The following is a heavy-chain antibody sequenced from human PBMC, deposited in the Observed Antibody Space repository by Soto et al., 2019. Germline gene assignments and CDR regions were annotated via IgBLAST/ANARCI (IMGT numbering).Heavy chain of an antibody. Sequence: QVHLVQSGAEVRKPGASVKVSCKASVYSFTSYGISWVRQAPGQGLEWMGWISTDNGNTNYARSLQGRVSMTIDPSTSTAYMELWSLGSDETAVYYCARDVPDTSLFFYYYGMDVWGQGTTVTVSS. V-gene: IGHV1-18*01. CDR2: ISTDNGNT. CDR3: ARDVPDTSLFFYYYGMDV. D-gene: IGHD2-21*01. J-gene: IGHJ6*02. CDR1: VYSFTSYG.